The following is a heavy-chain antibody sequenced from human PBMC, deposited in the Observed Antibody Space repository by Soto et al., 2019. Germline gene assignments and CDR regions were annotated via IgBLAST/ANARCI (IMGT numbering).Heavy chain of an antibody. J-gene: IGHJ5*02. CDR2: IFPGDSDT. D-gene: IGHD6-19*01. CDR3: ARPRYSSGWYGFDP. V-gene: IGHV5-51*01. Sequence: LGESLKISCKGSGYSFTSYWIGWVRQMPGKGLEWMGIIFPGDSDTRYSPSFQGQVTISADKSISTAFLQWSSLKASDTAMYYCARPRYSSGWYGFDPWGQGTPGHRLL. CDR1: GYSFTSYW.